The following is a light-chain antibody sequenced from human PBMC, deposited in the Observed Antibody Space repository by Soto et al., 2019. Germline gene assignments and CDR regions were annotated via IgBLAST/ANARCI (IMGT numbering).Light chain of an antibody. Sequence: QSALTQPASASGSPGQSVTIPCTGTSSDVGGYNYVSWYQQHPGKAPKLMIYEVSKRPSGVPDRFSGSKSGNTASLTVSGLQAEDEADYYCSSYAGSNNYVFGTGTKVTVL. V-gene: IGLV2-8*01. CDR2: EVS. CDR1: SSDVGGYNY. CDR3: SSYAGSNNYV. J-gene: IGLJ1*01.